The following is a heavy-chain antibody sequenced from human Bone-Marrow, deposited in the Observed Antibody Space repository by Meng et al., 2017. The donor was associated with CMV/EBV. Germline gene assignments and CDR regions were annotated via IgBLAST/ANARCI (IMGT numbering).Heavy chain of an antibody. CDR1: GFTVSAYD. CDR2: LSEGGTRT. V-gene: IGHV3-23*01. CDR3: AKRDRGPIDY. Sequence: LSCAASGFTVSAYDMAWVRQAPGKGLEWVSTLSEGGTRTYYSDSVKGRFTISRDNSKNIVFLQMNSLGAEDTAMYYCAKRDRGPIDYWGQGTLVTVSS. D-gene: IGHD1-14*01. J-gene: IGHJ4*02.